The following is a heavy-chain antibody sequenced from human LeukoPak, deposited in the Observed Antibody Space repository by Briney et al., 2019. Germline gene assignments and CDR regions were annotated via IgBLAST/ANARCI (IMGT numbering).Heavy chain of an antibody. J-gene: IGHJ6*02. CDR1: GFTFSSYA. CDR2: ISGSGGST. V-gene: IGHV3-23*01. CDR3: AKLLVAYYYYGMDV. D-gene: IGHD2-2*01. Sequence: GGSLRLSCAASGFTFSSYAMHWVRQAPGKGLEWVSAISGSGGSTYYADSVQGRFTISRDNSKNTLYLQMNSLRAEDTAVYYCAKLLVAYYYYGMDVWGQGTTVTVSS.